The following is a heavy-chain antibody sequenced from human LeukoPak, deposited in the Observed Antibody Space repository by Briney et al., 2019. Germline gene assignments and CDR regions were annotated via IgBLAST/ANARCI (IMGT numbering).Heavy chain of an antibody. D-gene: IGHD2-2*01. J-gene: IGHJ4*02. V-gene: IGHV4-39*01. CDR2: IFYSGNT. CDR1: GGSISSSSYY. Sequence: SETLSLTCTVSGGSISSSSYYWGWIRQPPGKGLEWIGSIFYSGNTYYNPSLKSRVTISVDTSKNQFSLKLSSVTAADTAVYYCARHRCSSTSCPWDYWGQGTLVTVSS. CDR3: ARHRCSSTSCPWDY.